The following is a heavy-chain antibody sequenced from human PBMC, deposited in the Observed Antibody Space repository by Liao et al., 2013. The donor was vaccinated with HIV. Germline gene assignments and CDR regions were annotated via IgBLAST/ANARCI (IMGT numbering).Heavy chain of an antibody. Sequence: QLQLQESGPGLVRPSETLSLTCTVSGGSISSGSHYWHWLRQPAGKGLEWIGRTFTSGSTNYNSSLKSRVTIAVDTSKNEFSLKLSSVTAADTAVYYCARWDWTTFSFDSWGQGTLVTVSS. D-gene: IGHD3/OR15-3a*01. CDR3: ARWDWTTFSFDS. CDR2: TFTSGST. CDR1: GGSISSGSHY. V-gene: IGHV4-61*02. J-gene: IGHJ4*02.